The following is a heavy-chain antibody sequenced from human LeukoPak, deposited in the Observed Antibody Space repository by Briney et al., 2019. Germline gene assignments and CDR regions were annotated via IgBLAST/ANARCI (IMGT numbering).Heavy chain of an antibody. D-gene: IGHD6-19*01. V-gene: IGHV4-34*01. Sequence: EINHSGSTNYNPSLKSRVTISVDTSKNQFSLKLSSVTAADTAVYYCARRMSGYSSRWYGYWGQGTLVTVSS. CDR2: INHSGST. CDR3: ARRMSGYSSRWYGY. J-gene: IGHJ4*02.